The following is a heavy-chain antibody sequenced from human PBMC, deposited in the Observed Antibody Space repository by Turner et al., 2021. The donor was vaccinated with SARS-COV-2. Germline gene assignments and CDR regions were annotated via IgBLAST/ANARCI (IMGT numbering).Heavy chain of an antibody. Sequence: EVQLVESGGGLVKPGGYLRLPCAALGFTFSSYSMNWARQAPGKGLEWVSSISSRISYIYNADSVKGRFTISRDNAKNSLYLQMNSLRAEDTAVYYCARVDDFWSGLYYYGMDVWGQGTTVTVSS. CDR2: ISSRISYI. CDR1: GFTFSSYS. J-gene: IGHJ6*02. CDR3: ARVDDFWSGLYYYGMDV. V-gene: IGHV3-21*01. D-gene: IGHD3-3*01.